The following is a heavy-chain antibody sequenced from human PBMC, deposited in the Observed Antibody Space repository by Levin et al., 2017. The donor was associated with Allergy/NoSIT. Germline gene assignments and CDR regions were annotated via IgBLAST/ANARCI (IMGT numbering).Heavy chain of an antibody. CDR2: TYYRSKWYN. CDR1: GDRVSSNSAT. V-gene: IGHV6-1*01. Sequence: SQTLSLTCVISGDRVSSNSATWNWIRQSPSRGLEWLGRTYYRSKWYNEYALSVQSRITINPDTSRNHFSLQLKSVTPEDTAVYYCARWALDAFDIWGQGTVVTVSS. CDR3: ARWALDAFDI. J-gene: IGHJ3*02. D-gene: IGHD3-16*01.